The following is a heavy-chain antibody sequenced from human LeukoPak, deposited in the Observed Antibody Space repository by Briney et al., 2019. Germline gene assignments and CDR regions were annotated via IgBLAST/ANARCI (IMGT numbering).Heavy chain of an antibody. CDR1: GYTFTDYS. Sequence: ASVKVSRKASGYTFTDYSFYWMRQAPGQGLEWVAWIHPNSGATNYAQKLQGRVTMTRDTSISTVYMGLGSLTSDDTAVYYCARNGGGLDHWGQGTLVTVSS. V-gene: IGHV1-2*02. D-gene: IGHD2-8*01. J-gene: IGHJ4*02. CDR3: ARNGGGLDH. CDR2: IHPNSGAT.